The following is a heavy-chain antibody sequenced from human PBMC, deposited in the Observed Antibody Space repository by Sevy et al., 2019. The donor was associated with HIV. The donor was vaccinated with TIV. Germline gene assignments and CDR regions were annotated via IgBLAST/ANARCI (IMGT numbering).Heavy chain of an antibody. CDR3: ARTHDSSGYYVY. Sequence: ASVKVSCKASGGTFSSYAISWVRQAPGQGLEWMGGIIPIFGTANYAQKFQGRVTITADKSTSTAYMELSSLRSEDTAVYYCARTHDSSGYYVYWGQRTLVTVSS. CDR2: IIPIFGTA. CDR1: GGTFSSYA. V-gene: IGHV1-69*06. D-gene: IGHD3-22*01. J-gene: IGHJ4*02.